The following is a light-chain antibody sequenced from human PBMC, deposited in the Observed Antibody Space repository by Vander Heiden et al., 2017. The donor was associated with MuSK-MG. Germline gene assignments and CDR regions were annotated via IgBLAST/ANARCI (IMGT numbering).Light chain of an antibody. J-gene: IGLJ1*01. CDR1: RSDVGFYNY. V-gene: IGLV2-8*01. Sequence: HSALIQPPSASGSPGQSVTISCTGTRSDVGFYNYVSWYQQYPGKAPNLMIFEVIKRPSGVPDRFSGSKSGNTAYLTVSGLQAEDEADYYCTSYAGNTWVFGTGTMVTVL. CDR3: TSYAGNTWV. CDR2: EVI.